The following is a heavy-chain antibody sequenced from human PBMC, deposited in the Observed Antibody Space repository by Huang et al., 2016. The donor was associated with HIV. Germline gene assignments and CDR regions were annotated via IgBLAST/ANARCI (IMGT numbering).Heavy chain of an antibody. CDR1: GFDFRSHD. V-gene: IGHV3-30*02. D-gene: IGHD3-10*01. CDR3: AKEEAGRFGAFDI. CDR2: IVYGGKNN. J-gene: IGHJ3*02. Sequence: QLQLVESGGGVVQPGGSLRLSCVASGFDFRSHDMHWVRQAPGKGLEWITFIVYGGKNNQYGDSVTGRFTISRDNSKNTLYLQMNSLRPEDTAVYYCAKEEAGRFGAFDIWGQGTMVTVSS.